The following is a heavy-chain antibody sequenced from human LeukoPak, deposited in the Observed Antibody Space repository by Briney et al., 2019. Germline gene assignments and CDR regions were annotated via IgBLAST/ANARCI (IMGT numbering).Heavy chain of an antibody. CDR1: GYTLTELS. D-gene: IGHD2-2*01. CDR3: ARLIGYCSSTSCSYYFDY. Sequence: ASVKVSCKVSGYTLTELSMHWVRQAPGKGLEWMGGFDPEDGETIYAQKFQGRVTMTEDTSTDTAYMELSSLRSEDTAVYYCARLIGYCSSTSCSYYFDYWGQGTLVTVSS. J-gene: IGHJ4*02. V-gene: IGHV1-24*01. CDR2: FDPEDGET.